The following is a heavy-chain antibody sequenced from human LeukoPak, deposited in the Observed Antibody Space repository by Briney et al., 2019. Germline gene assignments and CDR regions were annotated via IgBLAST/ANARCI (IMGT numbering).Heavy chain of an antibody. Sequence: GGSLRLSCAASGFTFSSYAMSWVRQAPGKGLEWVSAISGSGGSTYYADSVKGRFTISRDNSKNTLYLQMNSLRADDTAVYYCAKKQGGIIVATTLHYYYGMDVWGQGTTVTVSS. CDR1: GFTFSSYA. J-gene: IGHJ6*02. D-gene: IGHD5-12*01. CDR3: AKKQGGIIVATTLHYYYGMDV. V-gene: IGHV3-23*01. CDR2: ISGSGGST.